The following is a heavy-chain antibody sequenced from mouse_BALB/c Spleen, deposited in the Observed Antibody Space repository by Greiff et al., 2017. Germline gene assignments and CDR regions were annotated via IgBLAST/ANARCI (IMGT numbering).Heavy chain of an antibody. V-gene: IGHV3-2*02. Sequence: KLLESGPGLVKPSQSLSLTCTVTGYSITSDYAWTWIRQFPGNKLEWMGYISYSGSTSYNPSLKSRISITRDTSKNQFFLQLNSVTTEDTATYYCARGASGSRYFDVWGAGTTVTVSS. CDR3: ARGASGSRYFDV. J-gene: IGHJ1*01. CDR1: GYSITSDYA. CDR2: ISYSGST. D-gene: IGHD1-1*02.